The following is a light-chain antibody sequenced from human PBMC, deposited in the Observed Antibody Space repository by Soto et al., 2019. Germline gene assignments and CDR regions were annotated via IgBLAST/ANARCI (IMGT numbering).Light chain of an antibody. CDR3: QQRSNWPSGT. Sequence: EIVLTQSPATLSLSPGERATLSCRASQSVSSYLAWYQQKLGQAPRLLIYDASNRATGIPARFSGSGSGTDFTLTISSLEPEDFAVYYCQQRSNWPSGTFGQGTRLEMK. CDR1: QSVSSY. CDR2: DAS. V-gene: IGKV3-11*01. J-gene: IGKJ5*01.